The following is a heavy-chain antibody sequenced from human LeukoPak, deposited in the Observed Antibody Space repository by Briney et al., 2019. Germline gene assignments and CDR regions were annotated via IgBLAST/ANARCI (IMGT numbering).Heavy chain of an antibody. V-gene: IGHV1-24*01. CDR1: GYTLTELS. D-gene: IGHD3-3*01. CDR2: FDPEDGET. Sequence: GASVKVSRKVSGYTLTELSMHWVRQAPGKGLEWMGGFDPEDGETIYAQKFQGRVTMTEDTSTNTAYMELSSLRSEDTAVYYCATDQGFWSGYYTVWGQGPLVTVSS. J-gene: IGHJ4*02. CDR3: ATDQGFWSGYYTV.